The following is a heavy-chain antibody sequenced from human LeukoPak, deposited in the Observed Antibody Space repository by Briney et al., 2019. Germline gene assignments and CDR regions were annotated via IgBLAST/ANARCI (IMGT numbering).Heavy chain of an antibody. CDR1: GFPFSLYA. Sequence: GGSLRLSWEASGFPFSLYAMTWVRQAPGKGLEWVSYINDDSTDIHYADSVKGRFSISRDSARNTLYLQLSSLRAEDTAVYYCARDTFQPGLIDSWGQGTLVTVSS. D-gene: IGHD2-2*01. CDR2: INDDSTDI. CDR3: ARDTFQPGLIDS. J-gene: IGHJ4*02. V-gene: IGHV3-21*05.